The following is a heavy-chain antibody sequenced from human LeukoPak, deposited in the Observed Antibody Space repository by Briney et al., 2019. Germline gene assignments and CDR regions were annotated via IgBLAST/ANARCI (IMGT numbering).Heavy chain of an antibody. V-gene: IGHV3-48*03. J-gene: IGHJ6*04. D-gene: IGHD3-10*02. Sequence: PGGSLRLSCAASGFTFSSYEMNWVRQAPGKGLEWVSYISSSGSTIYYADSVKGRFTISRDNAKNSLYLQMNSLRAEDTAVYYCAELCITIIGRVWGKDPTVTISS. CDR1: GFTFSSYE. CDR3: AELCITIIGRV. CDR2: ISSSGSTI.